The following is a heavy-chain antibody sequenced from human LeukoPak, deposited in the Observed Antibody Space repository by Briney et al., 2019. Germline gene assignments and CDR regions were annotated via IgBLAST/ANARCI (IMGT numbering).Heavy chain of an antibody. J-gene: IGHJ4*02. V-gene: IGHV3-23*01. CDR3: AKWGDYDVLTGYYDSDY. CDR1: GYTFSNYA. CDR2: VSGRDTST. Sequence: GASLRLSCAASGYTFSNYAMSWVRQAPGKGLEWVSAVSGRDTSTYYTDSVKGRFTISRDNSKNTLYLQMNSLSAEDTAIYYCAKWGDYDVLTGYYDSDYWGQGTLVTVSS. D-gene: IGHD3-9*01.